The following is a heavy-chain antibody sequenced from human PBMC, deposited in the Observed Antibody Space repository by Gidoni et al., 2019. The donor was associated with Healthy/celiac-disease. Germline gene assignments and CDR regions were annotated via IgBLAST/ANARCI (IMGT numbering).Heavy chain of an antibody. V-gene: IGHV1-69*01. CDR3: ARDWGEYSSFRAYYGMDV. Sequence: QVQLVQSGAEVKKPGSSVKVSCKASGGTFRSYAISWVRHAPGQGLEWMGGILPIFVTANYAQKFQGRVPITADESTSTAYMELSSLRSEDTAVYYCARDWGEYSSFRAYYGMDVWGKGTTVTVSS. CDR1: GGTFRSYA. D-gene: IGHD6-6*01. J-gene: IGHJ6*04. CDR2: ILPIFVTA.